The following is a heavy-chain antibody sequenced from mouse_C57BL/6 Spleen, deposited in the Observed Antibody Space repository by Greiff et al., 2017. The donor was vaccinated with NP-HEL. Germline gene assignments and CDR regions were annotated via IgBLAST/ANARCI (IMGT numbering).Heavy chain of an antibody. Sequence: QVQLQQSGAELVRPGSSVKLSCKASGYTFTSYWMDWVKQRPGQGLEWIGNIYPSDSETHYNQKFKDKATLTVDKSSSTAYMQLSSLTSEDSAVYYCARQYGNYDYWGQGTTLTVSS. D-gene: IGHD2-10*02. CDR3: ARQYGNYDY. J-gene: IGHJ2*01. CDR1: GYTFTSYW. V-gene: IGHV1-61*01. CDR2: IYPSDSET.